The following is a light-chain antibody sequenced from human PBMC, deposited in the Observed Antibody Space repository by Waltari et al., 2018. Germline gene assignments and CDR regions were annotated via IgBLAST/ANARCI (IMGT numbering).Light chain of an antibody. CDR1: QAVSNY. Sequence: EIVLTQSPGTLSVSPGETATLSCRTSQAVSNYLGWYQQKPGQPPRLLINDASNRAPGVPARFSGSGSGTDFTLTISSLEPEDFGDYYCQQRVSWPVTFGQGTKLEIK. J-gene: IGKJ2*01. V-gene: IGKV3-11*01. CDR2: DAS. CDR3: QQRVSWPVT.